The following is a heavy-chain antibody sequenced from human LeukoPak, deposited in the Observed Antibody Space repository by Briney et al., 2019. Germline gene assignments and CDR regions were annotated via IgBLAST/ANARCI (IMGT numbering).Heavy chain of an antibody. CDR2: ISASGTSI. CDR3: VREPGSGSSTWYGRANYYYYYGMDV. V-gene: IGHV3-48*03. J-gene: IGHJ6*02. D-gene: IGHD6-13*01. CDR1: GFTFTNYE. Sequence: GGSLRLSCAASGFTFTNYEMNWVRQAPGKGLEWISYISASGTSIYYADSVKGRFTISRDNAKNSLYLQMNSLRAEDTAVYYCVREPGSGSSTWYGRANYYYYYGMDVWGQGTTVTVSS.